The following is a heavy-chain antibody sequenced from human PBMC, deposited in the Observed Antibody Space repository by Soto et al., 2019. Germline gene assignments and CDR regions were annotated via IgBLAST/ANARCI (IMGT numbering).Heavy chain of an antibody. CDR1: GYTFTSYG. CDR2: ISAYNGNT. D-gene: IGHD4-17*01. CDR3: ARSLFDYGDYVGAYYYGMDV. Sequence: ASVKVSCKASGYTFTSYGISWVRQAPGQGLEWMGWISAYNGNTNYAQKLQGRVTMTTDTSTSTAYMELRSLRSDDTAVYYCARSLFDYGDYVGAYYYGMDVWGQGTTVTVSS. J-gene: IGHJ6*02. V-gene: IGHV1-18*01.